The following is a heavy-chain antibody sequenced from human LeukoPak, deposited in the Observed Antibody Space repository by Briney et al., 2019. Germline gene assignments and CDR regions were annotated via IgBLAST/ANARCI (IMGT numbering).Heavy chain of an antibody. CDR3: ARRSIATRTSLFDY. CDR2: IYYGGST. D-gene: IGHD6-6*01. CDR1: GGSISSSDYY. Sequence: SETLSLTCTVSGGSISSSDYYWGWIRQPPGKGLEWIGSIYYGGSTYYNPSLKSRVTISVDTSKNQFSLKLSSVTAADTAVYYCARRSIATRTSLFDYWGQGTLVTVSS. J-gene: IGHJ4*02. V-gene: IGHV4-39*01.